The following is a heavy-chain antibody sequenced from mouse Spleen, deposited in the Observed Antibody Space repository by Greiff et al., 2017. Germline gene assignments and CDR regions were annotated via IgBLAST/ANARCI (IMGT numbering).Heavy chain of an antibody. Sequence: VQLQQPGAELVRPGSSVKLSCKASGYTFTSYWMDWVKQRPGQGLEWIGNIYPSDSETHYNQKFKDKATLTVDKSSSTAYMQLSSLTSEDSAVYYCARDYGYGAMDYWGQGTSVTVSS. J-gene: IGHJ4*01. CDR1: GYTFTSYW. D-gene: IGHD1-2*01. CDR2: IYPSDSET. CDR3: ARDYGYGAMDY. V-gene: IGHV1-61*01.